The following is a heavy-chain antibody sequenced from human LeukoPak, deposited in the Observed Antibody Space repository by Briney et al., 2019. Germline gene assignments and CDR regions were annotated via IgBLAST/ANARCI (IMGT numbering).Heavy chain of an antibody. CDR2: ISYSGST. CDR1: AGSISNYY. J-gene: IGHJ4*02. Sequence: SETLSLTCTVSAGSISNYYWSWIRQPPGKGLEWIGYISYSGSTNYNPSLKSRVTISVDTSKNQFSLKLSSVTAADTAVYYCTRLGPAAGTSFDYWGQGTLVTVSS. D-gene: IGHD6-13*01. V-gene: IGHV4-59*08. CDR3: TRLGPAAGTSFDY.